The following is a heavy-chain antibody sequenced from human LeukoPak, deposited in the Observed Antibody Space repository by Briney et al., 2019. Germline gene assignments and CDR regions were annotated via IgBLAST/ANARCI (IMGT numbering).Heavy chain of an antibody. Sequence: PSETLSLTCTVSGGSISSHYWSWIRQPPGRGLEWIGYIYYSGSTNYNPSLKGRVTISVDTSKNQFSLKLSSVTAADTAVYYCARRPSYDILTGYPQAYYYGMDVWGQGATVTVSS. CDR2: IYYSGST. CDR3: ARRPSYDILTGYPQAYYYGMDV. V-gene: IGHV4-59*08. J-gene: IGHJ6*02. CDR1: GGSISSHY. D-gene: IGHD3-9*01.